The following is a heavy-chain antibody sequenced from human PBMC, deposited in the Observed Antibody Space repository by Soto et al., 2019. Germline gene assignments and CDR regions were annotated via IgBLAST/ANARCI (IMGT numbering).Heavy chain of an antibody. J-gene: IGHJ3*02. CDR2: IYYSGST. CDR1: GGSISSSSYY. Sequence: QLQLQESGPGLVKPSETLSLTCTVSGGSISSSSYYWGWIRQPPGKGLEWIGSIYYSGSTYYNPSLKRRVTISVDTSQHQLSLKLSSVTAADTAVYYCAAKVGCSSTSCYEITAFDIWGQGTMVTVSS. V-gene: IGHV4-39*01. D-gene: IGHD2-2*01. CDR3: AAKVGCSSTSCYEITAFDI.